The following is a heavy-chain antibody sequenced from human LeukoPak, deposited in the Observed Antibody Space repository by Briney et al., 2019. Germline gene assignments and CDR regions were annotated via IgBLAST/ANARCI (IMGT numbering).Heavy chain of an antibody. J-gene: IGHJ6*03. CDR2: IIPIFGRA. CDR1: GGTFISYA. Sequence: ASVKVSCKASGGTFISYAISWVRQAPGQGVEWRGGIIPIFGRANYAQKFQGRVTITADESTSTAYMELSSLRSEDTAVYYCARAYDFWSGYYTGDTDYYYMDVWGKGTTVTVSS. CDR3: ARAYDFWSGYYTGDTDYYYMDV. V-gene: IGHV1-69*13. D-gene: IGHD3-3*01.